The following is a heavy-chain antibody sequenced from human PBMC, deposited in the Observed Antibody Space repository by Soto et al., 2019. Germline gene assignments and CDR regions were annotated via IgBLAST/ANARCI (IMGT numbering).Heavy chain of an antibody. CDR3: AGRRYRVSSGNWFDP. J-gene: IGHJ5*02. V-gene: IGHV3-23*01. CDR1: GFTFSSYA. CDR2: ISGSGGST. D-gene: IGHD1-1*01. Sequence: LRLSCAASGFTFSSYAMSWVRQAPGKGLEWVSAISGSGGSTYYADSVKGRFTIPRDNSKNTLYLQMNSLRAEDTAVYYCAGRRYRVSSGNWFDPWGQGTLVTVSS.